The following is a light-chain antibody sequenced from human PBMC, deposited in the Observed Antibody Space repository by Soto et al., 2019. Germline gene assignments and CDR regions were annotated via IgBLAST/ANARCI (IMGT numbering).Light chain of an antibody. CDR2: DAS. CDR3: QQYYTHATWT. Sequence: IQMTQSPSTLSASVGDRVTITCRASQSISDWLAWYQQEPGKAPKLLIYDASTLESGVPSRFSGSGSGTDFTLTIASLQPDDFATYYCQQYYTHATWTFGQGTKVEIK. CDR1: QSISDW. V-gene: IGKV1-5*01. J-gene: IGKJ1*01.